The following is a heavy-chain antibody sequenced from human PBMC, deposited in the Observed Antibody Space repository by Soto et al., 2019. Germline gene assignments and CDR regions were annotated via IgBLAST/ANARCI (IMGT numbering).Heavy chain of an antibody. Sequence: QVQLQESGPGLVKPSETLSLTCTVSGGSISSYYWSWIRQPPGKGLEWIGYIYYSGSTNYNPSLKSRVTISVDTSKNQFSLKLSSVTAADTAVYYCARDRDGDHPDYWGQGTLVTVSS. J-gene: IGHJ4*02. CDR3: ARDRDGDHPDY. V-gene: IGHV4-59*01. D-gene: IGHD4-17*01. CDR2: IYYSGST. CDR1: GGSISSYY.